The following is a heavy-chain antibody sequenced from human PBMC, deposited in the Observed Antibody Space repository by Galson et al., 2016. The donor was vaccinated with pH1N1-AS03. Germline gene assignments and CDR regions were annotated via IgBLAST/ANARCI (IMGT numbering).Heavy chain of an antibody. V-gene: IGHV3-11*01. Sequence: SLRLSCAVSGFTFGDYYMTWVRQTPGKGLEWISYISSSGSTKYCADSVEGRFTISRDNAKNSLFLQMNYLTAEDTAIYYCARAKGSGWPNKHYIDSWGPGTLVIVSS. D-gene: IGHD6-19*01. CDR1: GFTFGDYY. J-gene: IGHJ4*02. CDR3: ARAKGSGWPNKHYIDS. CDR2: ISSSGSTK.